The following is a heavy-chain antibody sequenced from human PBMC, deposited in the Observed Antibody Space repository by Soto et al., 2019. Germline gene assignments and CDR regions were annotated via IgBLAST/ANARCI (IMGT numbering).Heavy chain of an antibody. CDR3: VILALGKFDF. V-gene: IGHV3-30*03. D-gene: IGHD1-26*01. CDR1: GFTFSSYG. Sequence: GGSLRLSCAASGFTFSSYGMHWVRQAPGKGLEWVALMSYDGSNEYYADSVKGRFTISRDNSKNTLYLQMNSLRAEDTAVYYCVILALGKFDFWGQGTLVTVSS. J-gene: IGHJ4*02. CDR2: MSYDGSNE.